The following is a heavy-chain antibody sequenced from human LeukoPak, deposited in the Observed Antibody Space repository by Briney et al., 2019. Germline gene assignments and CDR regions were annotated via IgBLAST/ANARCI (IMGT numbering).Heavy chain of an antibody. CDR1: ALPPSNYA. Sequence: GGSLRLSCAASALPPSNYAMSWVRQAPGKGLEWHSSISDGGWTAYTDSVKGRFFISRETATNTLYLQMNSLRVEDTAVYYCAKECDYGNTSHMPCYWGQGTLVTVSA. V-gene: IGHV3-23*01. D-gene: IGHD4-17*01. CDR2: ISDGGWT. CDR3: AKECDYGNTSHMPCY. J-gene: IGHJ4*02.